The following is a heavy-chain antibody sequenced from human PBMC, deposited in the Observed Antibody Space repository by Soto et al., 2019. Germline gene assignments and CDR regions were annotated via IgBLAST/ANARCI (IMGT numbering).Heavy chain of an antibody. CDR3: ARDLGPRPSCSGDSCFPGWFDP. J-gene: IGHJ5*02. CDR2: IDHNGST. Sequence: QLQLQESGSGLVKPSQTLSLTCGVSGGSISSAGYSWSWIRQPPGKGLEWIGYIDHNGSTYCKPSRKSRVPMSLDRTKNQFSLRLTAVTAAATAVYYWARDLGPRPSCSGDSCFPGWFDPWGQGTRVNVSS. V-gene: IGHV4-30-2*01. CDR1: GGSISSAGYS. D-gene: IGHD2-15*01.